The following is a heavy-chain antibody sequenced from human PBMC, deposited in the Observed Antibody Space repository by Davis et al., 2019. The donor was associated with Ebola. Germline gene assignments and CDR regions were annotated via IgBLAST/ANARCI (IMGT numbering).Heavy chain of an antibody. D-gene: IGHD6-19*01. CDR1: GFNVSSNH. Sequence: GESLKISCTASGFNVSSNHMSWVRQAPGKGLEWVSVFYDQSTAYADAVRGRFIISRDKSNNTLYLEMNSLRVDDTAVYYCATTQWLREFDNWGQGTLVTVSS. CDR3: ATTQWLREFDN. J-gene: IGHJ4*02. CDR2: FYDQST. V-gene: IGHV3-53*05.